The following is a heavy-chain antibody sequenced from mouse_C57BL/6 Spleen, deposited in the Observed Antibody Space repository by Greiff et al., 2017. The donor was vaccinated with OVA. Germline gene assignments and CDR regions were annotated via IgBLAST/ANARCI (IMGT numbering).Heavy chain of an antibody. CDR1: GYTFTSYW. Sequence: VQLQQPGAELVRPGSSVKLSCKASGYTFTSYWMDWVKQRPGQGLEWIGNIYPSDSETHYNQKFKDKATLTVDKSSSTAYMQLSSLTSEDSAVYYCASRFDDYDDRYYFDYWGQGTTLTVSS. D-gene: IGHD2-4*01. CDR2: IYPSDSET. J-gene: IGHJ2*01. CDR3: ASRFDDYDDRYYFDY. V-gene: IGHV1-61*01.